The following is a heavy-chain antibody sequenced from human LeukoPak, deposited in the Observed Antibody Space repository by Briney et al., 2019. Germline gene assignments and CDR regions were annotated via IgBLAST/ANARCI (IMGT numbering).Heavy chain of an antibody. CDR1: HGSISSYY. D-gene: IGHD1-26*01. V-gene: IGHV4-59*08. CDR3: TRGGSADPFEH. CDR2: INFSGST. Sequence: SETLSLTCTVSHGSISSYYWSWIRQPPGKGLEWIGYINFSGSTKSNSALESRVTISMDTSKNQFSLKLNSVTAADTAVYYCTRGGSADPFEHWGQGTLVTVSS. J-gene: IGHJ4*02.